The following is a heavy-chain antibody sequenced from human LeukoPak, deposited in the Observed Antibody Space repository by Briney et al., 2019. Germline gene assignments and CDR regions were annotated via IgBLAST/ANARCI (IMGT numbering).Heavy chain of an antibody. J-gene: IGHJ4*02. CDR3: ARGTGEGYTYGRYYFDY. CDR1: RYTFTGYY. Sequence: GASVKVSCKASRYTFTGYYMHWVRQAPGQGLGWMGWINPNSGGTDYAQKFQGRVTMTRDTSISTAYMELSRLRSDDTAVYYCARGTGEGYTYGRYYFDYWGQGTLVTVSS. D-gene: IGHD5-18*01. V-gene: IGHV1-2*02. CDR2: INPNSGGT.